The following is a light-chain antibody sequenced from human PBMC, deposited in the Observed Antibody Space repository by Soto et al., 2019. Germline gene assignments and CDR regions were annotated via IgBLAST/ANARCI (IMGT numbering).Light chain of an antibody. J-gene: IGLJ3*02. CDR3: SLYTSSTTWM. V-gene: IGLV2-14*01. CDR1: SSDVGGYNH. Sequence: QSALTQPAAVSGSPGQSITISCTGTSSDVGGYNHVSWFQQHPGKAPKLMIYEVTNRPSGVSNRFSGSKSGNTASLSISGLQAEDEADYFCSLYTSSTTWMFGGGPQVTVL. CDR2: EVT.